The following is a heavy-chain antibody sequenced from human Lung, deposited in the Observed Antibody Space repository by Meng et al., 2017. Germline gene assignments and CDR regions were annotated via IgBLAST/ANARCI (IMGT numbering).Heavy chain of an antibody. CDR1: GGSISSSNYY. J-gene: IGHJ2*01. CDR3: ARGQKGYFDL. CDR2: IYNSGST. Sequence: QVQLQESGPGLVKPSQTLSLTCTVSGGSISSSNYYRSWIRQPPGKGLEWSGHIYNSGSTYYNPSLKSRITISVDTSKNQFSLKLSSVTAADTAVYYCARGQKGYFDLWSRGTLVTVSS. V-gene: IGHV4-30-4*01.